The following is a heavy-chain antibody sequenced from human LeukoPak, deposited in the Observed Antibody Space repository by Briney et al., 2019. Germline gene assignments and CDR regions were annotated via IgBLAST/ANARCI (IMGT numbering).Heavy chain of an antibody. CDR2: ISSSSSYI. D-gene: IGHD6-19*01. CDR1: GFTFSSYS. Sequence: GGSLRLSCAASGFTFSSYSMNWVRQAPGKGLDWVSSISSSSSYIYYADSVKGRFTISRDNAKNSLYLQMNSLRAEDTAVYYCARGSYSSGWSFDYWGQGTLVTVSS. V-gene: IGHV3-21*01. CDR3: ARGSYSSGWSFDY. J-gene: IGHJ4*02.